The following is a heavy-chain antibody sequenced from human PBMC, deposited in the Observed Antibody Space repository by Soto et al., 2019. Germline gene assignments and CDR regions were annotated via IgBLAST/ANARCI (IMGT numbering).Heavy chain of an antibody. D-gene: IGHD3-22*01. CDR2: IHYSGST. CDR3: AAHDSGGYYAEY. Sequence: QLQLQESGPGLVKPSETLSLTCTVSGDSVTISYYYWGWIRQPPGKGLQWIGRIHYSGSTYYTPCRKSRVTISGDTSKKQFPLKLTSVTAADAAVYYCAAHDSGGYYAEYWGQGTLVTVSA. CDR1: GDSVTISYYY. V-gene: IGHV4-39*01. J-gene: IGHJ4*02.